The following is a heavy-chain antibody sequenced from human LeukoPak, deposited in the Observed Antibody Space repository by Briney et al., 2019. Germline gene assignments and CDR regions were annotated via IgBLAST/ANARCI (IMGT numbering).Heavy chain of an antibody. D-gene: IGHD4-23*01. CDR3: AREDYGGNSHFDY. J-gene: IGHJ4*02. CDR2: IIPIFGTA. CDR1: GGTFSSYA. V-gene: IGHV1-69*05. Sequence: SVKVSCKASGGTFSSYAISWVRQAPGQGLGWMGEIIPIFGTANYAQKFQGRVTITTDESTSTAYMELSSLRSEDTAVYYCAREDYGGNSHFDYWSQGTLVTVSS.